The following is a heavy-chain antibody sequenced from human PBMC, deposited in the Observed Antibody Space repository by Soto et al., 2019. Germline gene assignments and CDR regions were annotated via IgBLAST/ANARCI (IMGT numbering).Heavy chain of an antibody. Sequence: PSETLYLTCTVSGGSISSYYWSWIRQPPGKGMEWIGYIYYSGSTNYNPSLKSRVTISVDTSKNQFSLKLSSVTAADTAVYYCARVFNWFDPWGQGTLVTVS. CDR2: IYYSGST. CDR1: GGSISSYY. CDR3: ARVFNWFDP. V-gene: IGHV4-59*01. J-gene: IGHJ5*02.